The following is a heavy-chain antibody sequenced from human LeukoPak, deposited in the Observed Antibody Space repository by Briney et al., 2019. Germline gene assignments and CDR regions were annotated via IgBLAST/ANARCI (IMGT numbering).Heavy chain of an antibody. D-gene: IGHD3-22*01. CDR1: GFTFTSYS. Sequence: GGSLRLSCAASGFTFTSYSMNWVRQAPGKGLEWVSTISGGGGSTYYADSVKGRFTISRDNSKNTLYLQMNSLRAEDTAVYYCARDYDSSGYYQANFDYWGQGTLVTVSS. CDR2: ISGGGGST. V-gene: IGHV3-23*01. J-gene: IGHJ4*02. CDR3: ARDYDSSGYYQANFDY.